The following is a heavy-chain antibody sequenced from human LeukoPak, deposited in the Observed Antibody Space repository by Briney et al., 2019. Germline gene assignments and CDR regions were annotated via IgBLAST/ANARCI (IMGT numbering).Heavy chain of an antibody. V-gene: IGHV3-66*01. D-gene: IGHD6-13*01. J-gene: IGHJ6*02. CDR2: IYSGGST. Sequence: GGSLRLSCAASGFTVSSNYMSWVRQPPGKGLEWVTVIYSGGSTYYADSVKGRFTISRDNSKNTLYLQMNSLRAEDTAVYYCASKRIAAAPYYYGMDVWGQGTTVTVSS. CDR3: ASKRIAAAPYYYGMDV. CDR1: GFTVSSNY.